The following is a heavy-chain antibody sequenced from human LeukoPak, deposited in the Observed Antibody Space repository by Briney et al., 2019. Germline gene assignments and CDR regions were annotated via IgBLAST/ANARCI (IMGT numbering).Heavy chain of an antibody. J-gene: IGHJ4*02. D-gene: IGHD3-10*01. CDR3: AKSYYGSGSHKGFFQNYFDY. V-gene: IGHV3-23*01. Sequence: GGSLRLSCAASGFTFSSYAMSWVRQAPGKGLEWVSAISGSGGSTYYADSVKGRFTISRDNSKNTLYLQMNSLRAEDTAVYYCAKSYYGSGSHKGFFQNYFDYWGQGTLVTVSS. CDR2: ISGSGGST. CDR1: GFTFSSYA.